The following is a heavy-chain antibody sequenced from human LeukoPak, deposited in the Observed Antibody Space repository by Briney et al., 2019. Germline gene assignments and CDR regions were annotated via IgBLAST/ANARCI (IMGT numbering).Heavy chain of an antibody. CDR3: ARESYDYVWGSYREFDY. CDR1: GFALSSHW. CDR2: VNRDGSET. V-gene: IGHV3-7*01. Sequence: GGSLRLSCAASGFALSSHWMTWVRQVPGRGPEWVANVNRDGSETYYLDSVKGRFTISRDNAKNSLYLQMNSLRAEDTAVYYCARESYDYVWGSYREFDYWGQGTLVTVSS. D-gene: IGHD3-16*02. J-gene: IGHJ4*02.